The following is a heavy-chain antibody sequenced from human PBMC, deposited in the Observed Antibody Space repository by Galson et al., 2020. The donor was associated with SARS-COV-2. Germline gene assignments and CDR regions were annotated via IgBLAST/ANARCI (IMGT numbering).Heavy chain of an antibody. CDR1: GGSFRGYY. D-gene: IGHD7-27*01. CDR3: ARNPGARSHFEY. V-gene: IGHV4-34*01. J-gene: IGHJ4*02. CDR2: INHSGST. Sequence: SETLSLTCAVYGGSFRGYYWSWIRQPPGKGLEWIGDINHSGSTNYNPSLKSRLTISVDMSKNQFSLNLNSVTAADTAVYFCARNPGARSHFEYWGQGNLVTVSS.